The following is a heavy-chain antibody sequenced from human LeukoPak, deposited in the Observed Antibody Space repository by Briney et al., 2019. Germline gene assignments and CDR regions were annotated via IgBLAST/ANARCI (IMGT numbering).Heavy chain of an antibody. Sequence: ASVKVSCKASGYTXTSYGISWVRQAPGQGLEWMGWISAYNGNTNYAQKLQGRVTMTTDTSTSTAYMELRSLRSDDTAVYYCAREQLYCSGGSCYYYFDYWGQGTLVTVSS. CDR2: ISAYNGNT. CDR1: GYTXTSYG. D-gene: IGHD2-15*01. V-gene: IGHV1-18*01. CDR3: AREQLYCSGGSCYYYFDY. J-gene: IGHJ4*02.